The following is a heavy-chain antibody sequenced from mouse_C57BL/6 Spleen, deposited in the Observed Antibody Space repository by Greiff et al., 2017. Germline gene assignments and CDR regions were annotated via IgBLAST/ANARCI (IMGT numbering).Heavy chain of an antibody. V-gene: IGHV1-55*01. CDR2: IYPGSGST. CDR1: GYTFTSYW. J-gene: IGHJ2*01. Sequence: QVQLKQPGAELVKPGASVKMSCKASGYTFTSYWITWVKQRPGQGLEWIGDIYPGSGSTNYNEKFKSKATLTVDTSSSTAYMQLSSLTSEDSAVYYCASIYDGPHAGYWGQGTTLTVSS. D-gene: IGHD2-3*01. CDR3: ASIYDGPHAGY.